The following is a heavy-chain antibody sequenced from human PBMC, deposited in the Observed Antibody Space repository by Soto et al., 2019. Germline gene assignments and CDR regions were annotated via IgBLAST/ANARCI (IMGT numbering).Heavy chain of an antibody. V-gene: IGHV3-9*01. CDR1: GFTFDDYA. D-gene: IGHD4-17*01. Sequence: GGSLRLSCAASGFTFDDYAMHWVRQAPGKGLEWVSGISWNSGSIGYADSVKGRFTISRDNAKNSLYLQMNSLRAEDTALYYCAKDISDYGDYAYYYYYMDVWGKGTTVTVSS. J-gene: IGHJ6*03. CDR2: ISWNSGSI. CDR3: AKDISDYGDYAYYYYYMDV.